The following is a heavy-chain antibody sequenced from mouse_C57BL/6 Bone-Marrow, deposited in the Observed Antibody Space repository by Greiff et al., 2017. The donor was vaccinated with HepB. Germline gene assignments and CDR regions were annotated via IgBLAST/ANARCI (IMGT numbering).Heavy chain of an antibody. V-gene: IGHV3-6*01. CDR1: GYSITSGYY. CDR2: ISYDGSN. J-gene: IGHJ1*03. D-gene: IGHD2-1*01. Sequence: VQLKESGPGLVKPSQSLSLTCSVTGYSITSGYYWNWIRQFPGNKLEWMGYISYDGSNNYNPSLKNRISITRDTSKNQFFLKLNSVTTEDTATYYCAREWGYGNLWYFDVWGTGTTVTVSS. CDR3: AREWGYGNLWYFDV.